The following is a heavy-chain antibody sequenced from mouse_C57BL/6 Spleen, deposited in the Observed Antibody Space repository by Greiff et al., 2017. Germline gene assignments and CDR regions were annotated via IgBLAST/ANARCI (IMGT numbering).Heavy chain of an antibody. CDR1: GYTFTSYW. D-gene: IGHD4-1*01. Sequence: QVQLQQPGAELVMPGASVKLSCKASGYTFTSYWMHWVKQRPGQGLEWIGEIDPSDSYTNYNQKFKGKSTLTVEKSSSTAYMQLSSLTSEDSAVYYCARGETGPGDYWGQGTTLTVSS. V-gene: IGHV1-69*01. J-gene: IGHJ2*01. CDR3: ARGETGPGDY. CDR2: IDPSDSYT.